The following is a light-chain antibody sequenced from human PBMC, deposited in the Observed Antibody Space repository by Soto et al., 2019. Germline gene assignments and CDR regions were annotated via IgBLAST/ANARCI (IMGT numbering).Light chain of an antibody. V-gene: IGKV3-15*01. CDR2: GAS. J-gene: IGKJ2*01. Sequence: EIVMTQSPATLAVSPGERATLSCRASQSVSNNLAWYQQKPGQAPRRLIYGASSRATGIPARFSGTGSGTEFTLIINSLQSEDFAVYYCQQYNDWPRTFGQGTKLEI. CDR1: QSVSNN. CDR3: QQYNDWPRT.